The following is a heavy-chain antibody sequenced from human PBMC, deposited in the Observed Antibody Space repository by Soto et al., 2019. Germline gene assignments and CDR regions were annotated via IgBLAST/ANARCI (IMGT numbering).Heavy chain of an antibody. Sequence: EVQLVESGGGLVQPGGALRLSCAASGFTVSSNYMSWVRQAPGKGLEWVSVIYSGCSTFYADSVKGRFTISRDNSKNTLFLQMNSLRAEDTAVYYCASATSWHQLFDYWRQGTLVTVSS. CDR2: IYSGCST. V-gene: IGHV3-66*01. CDR3: ASATSWHQLFDY. J-gene: IGHJ4*02. D-gene: IGHD6-13*01. CDR1: GFTVSSNY.